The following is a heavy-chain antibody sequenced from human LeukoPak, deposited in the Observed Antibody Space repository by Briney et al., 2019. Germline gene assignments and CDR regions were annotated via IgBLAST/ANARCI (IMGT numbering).Heavy chain of an antibody. CDR1: GFTFSSYS. V-gene: IGHV3-48*04. D-gene: IGHD2-8*01. CDR2: ISSTSNAI. CDR3: ARDFSMTY. J-gene: IGHJ4*02. Sequence: GGSLRLSCSASGFTFSSYSMNWVRQAPGRGLEWVSHISSTSNAIYYADSVKGRFTISRDNAKNSLYLQMNSLRAEDMAVYYCARDFSMTYWGQGTLVTVSS.